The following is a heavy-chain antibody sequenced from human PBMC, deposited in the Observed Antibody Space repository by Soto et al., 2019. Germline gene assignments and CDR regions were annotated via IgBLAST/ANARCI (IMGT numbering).Heavy chain of an antibody. CDR2: IYYTGTT. J-gene: IGHJ3*01. CDR1: GGSVTNINYF. CDR3: ARHEYVSSSYDLLDV. V-gene: IGHV4-39*01. D-gene: IGHD3-22*01. Sequence: SATLSLTCSVSGGSVTNINYFWAWIRQSPGKGLEWIANIYYTGTTFYNPSLRSRVSMTIDSSKNRFSMNLSSVTASDTALYYCARHEYVSSSYDLLDVWGRGTMVTVSS.